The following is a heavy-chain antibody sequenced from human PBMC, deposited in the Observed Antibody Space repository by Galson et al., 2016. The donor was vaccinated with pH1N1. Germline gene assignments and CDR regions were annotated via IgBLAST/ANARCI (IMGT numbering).Heavy chain of an antibody. CDR1: GYSVTRYY. CDR3: ASRYYFDY. J-gene: IGHJ4*02. V-gene: IGHV1-46*01. Sequence: SVKVSCKASGYSVTRYYMHWVRQAPGQGLEWMGIIDPSDGTTTYSQKFQGRITMTRDTPTNTVYMELRSLTSDDTAVYYCASRYYFDYWGQGTLITVSS. CDR2: IDPSDGTT.